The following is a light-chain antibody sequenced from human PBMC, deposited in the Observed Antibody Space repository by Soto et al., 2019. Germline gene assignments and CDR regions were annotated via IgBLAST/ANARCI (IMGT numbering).Light chain of an antibody. V-gene: IGLV2-14*01. CDR3: CSYTSSYTRV. CDR1: SSVVGGYNY. CDR2: DVT. J-gene: IGLJ1*01. Sequence: QSVLTQPASVSGSPGQSITISCTGTSSVVGGYNYVSWYQQHPGTAPKLMIYDVTTRPSGVSDRFSGSKSGNTASLTISGLQAEDEADYYCCSYTSSYTRVFGTGTKVTVL.